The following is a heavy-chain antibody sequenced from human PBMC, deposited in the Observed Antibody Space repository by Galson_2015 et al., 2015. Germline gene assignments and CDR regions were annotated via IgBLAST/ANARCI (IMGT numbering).Heavy chain of an antibody. CDR2: INPNSGGT. CDR1: GYTFTGYY. Sequence: SVKVSCKASGYTFTGYYMHWVRQAPGQGLEWMGWINPNSGGTNYAQKFQGWVTMTRDTSISTAYMELSRLRSDDTAVYYCARDLRSHRAVAGGEDAFDIWGQGTMVTVSS. V-gene: IGHV1-2*04. D-gene: IGHD6-19*01. CDR3: ARDLRSHRAVAGGEDAFDI. J-gene: IGHJ3*02.